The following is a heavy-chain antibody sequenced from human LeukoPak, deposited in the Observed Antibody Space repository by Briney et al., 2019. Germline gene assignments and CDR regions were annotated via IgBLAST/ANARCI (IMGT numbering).Heavy chain of an antibody. CDR2: INHSGST. Sequence: PSETLSLTCAAYGGSFSGYYWSWIRQPPGKGLEWIGEINHSGSTNYNPSLKSRVTISVDTSKNQFSLKLSSVTAADTAVYYCARGGSSSWYLYNWFDPWGQGTLVTVSS. J-gene: IGHJ5*02. V-gene: IGHV4-34*01. CDR1: GGSFSGYY. CDR3: ARGGSSSWYLYNWFDP. D-gene: IGHD6-13*01.